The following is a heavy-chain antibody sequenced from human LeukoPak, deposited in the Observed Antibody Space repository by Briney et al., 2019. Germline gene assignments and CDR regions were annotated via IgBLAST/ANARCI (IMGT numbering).Heavy chain of an antibody. D-gene: IGHD5-12*01. V-gene: IGHV3-30*02. CDR2: IRYDGSNK. CDR1: GFTFSSYG. CDR3: ARGPSGYHNT. J-gene: IGHJ4*02. Sequence: GGSLRLSCAASGFTFSSYGMHWVRQAPGKGLEWVTFIRYDGSNKFYADSVKGRFTISRDNSKNTLYLQMNSLRAEDTAVYYCARGPSGYHNTGGQGTLVTVSS.